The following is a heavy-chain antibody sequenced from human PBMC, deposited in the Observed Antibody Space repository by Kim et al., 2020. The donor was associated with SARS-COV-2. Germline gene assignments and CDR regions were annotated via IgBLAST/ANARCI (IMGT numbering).Heavy chain of an antibody. CDR1: GFTFSNAW. J-gene: IGHJ3*02. Sequence: GGSLRLSCAASGFTFSNAWMSWVRQAPGKGLEWVGRIKSKTDGGTTDYAAPVKGRFTISRDDSKNTLHLQMNSLKTEDTAVYYCTGDSSGWYIGAFDIWGQRTMVTVSS. CDR3: TGDSSGWYIGAFDI. D-gene: IGHD6-19*01. CDR2: IKSKTDGGTT. V-gene: IGHV3-15*01.